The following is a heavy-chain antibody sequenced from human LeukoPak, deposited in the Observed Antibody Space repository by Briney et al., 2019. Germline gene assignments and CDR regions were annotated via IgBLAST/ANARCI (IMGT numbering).Heavy chain of an antibody. J-gene: IGHJ4*02. CDR2: IAADGGVK. Sequence: GGSLRLSCAASGFTFHDHGMDWVRQAPGKGLEWEAVIAADGGVKQYADFVKGRFSLSRDNSKNTLFLEMNGLTVEDTAVYYCAREATWGQWYFDLWGQGAPVTVSS. V-gene: IGHV3-30*03. CDR1: GFTFHDHG. D-gene: IGHD6-19*01. CDR3: AREATWGQWYFDL.